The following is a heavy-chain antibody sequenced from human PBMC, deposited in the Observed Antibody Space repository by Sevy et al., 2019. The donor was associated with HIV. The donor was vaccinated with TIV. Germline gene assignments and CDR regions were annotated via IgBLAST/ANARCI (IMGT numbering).Heavy chain of an antibody. Sequence: GGSLRLSCAASGFTFRNYDMHWVRQAPGKGLEWISFIRYDGSHKSYAESVKGRFTISRDNSKNTLDLHMNSLGPEDTAVYFCAKDAPSRFDYWGQGALVTVSS. CDR1: GFTFRNYD. V-gene: IGHV3-30*02. J-gene: IGHJ4*02. CDR2: IRYDGSHK. CDR3: AKDAPSRFDY.